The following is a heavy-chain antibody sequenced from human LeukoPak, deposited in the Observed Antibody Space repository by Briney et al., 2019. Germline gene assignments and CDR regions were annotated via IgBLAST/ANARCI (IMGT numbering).Heavy chain of an antibody. D-gene: IGHD2-21*02. CDR2: INWNGGST. CDR3: ARGGDYDYYYYMDV. Sequence: GGSLRLSCAASGFTFDDYGMSWVRQASGKGLEWVSGINWNGGSTGYADSVKGRFTISRDNAKNSLYLQMNSLRAEDTALYYCARGGDYDYYYYMDVWGKGTTVTVSS. J-gene: IGHJ6*03. CDR1: GFTFDDYG. V-gene: IGHV3-20*04.